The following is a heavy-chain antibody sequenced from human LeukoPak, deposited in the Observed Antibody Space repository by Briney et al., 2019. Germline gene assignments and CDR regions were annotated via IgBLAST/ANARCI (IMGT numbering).Heavy chain of an antibody. CDR3: ARSATTDAAFDI. CDR2: ITAAGDYT. D-gene: IGHD4-11*01. CDR1: GFTFSSYA. J-gene: IGHJ3*02. Sequence: GGSLRLSCTASGFTFSSYALSWVRQAPGKGLEWVSAITAAGDYTYYADSVKGRLTISRDNSENTVYLQMKSLRAEDTAVYYCARSATTDAAFDIWGQGTMVTVSS. V-gene: IGHV3-23*01.